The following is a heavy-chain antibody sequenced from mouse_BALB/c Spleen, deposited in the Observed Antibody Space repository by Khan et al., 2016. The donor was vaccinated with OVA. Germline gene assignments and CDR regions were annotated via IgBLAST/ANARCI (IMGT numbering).Heavy chain of an antibody. CDR3: ARVGYAGTMDS. D-gene: IGHD2-14*01. CDR2: INTYTGEP. V-gene: IGHV9-3-1*01. CDR1: GYTFTKNG. J-gene: IGHJ4*01. Sequence: QIQLVQSGPELKKPGEPVKISCKASGYTFTKNGMNWVKQAPGKGLKWMGWINTYTGEPTYADDFKGRFAFSLETSASNAYLQIKNLKNEETATYSCARVGYAGTMDSWGQGTPVTVSP.